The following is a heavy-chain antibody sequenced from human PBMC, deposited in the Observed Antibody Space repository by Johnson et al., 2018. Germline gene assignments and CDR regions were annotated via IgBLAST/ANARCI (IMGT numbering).Heavy chain of an antibody. CDR3: ARVPSNYDYMDV. Sequence: QATGKGLEWVSAIGTAGDTYYPGSVKGRFTISRENAKNSLYLQMNSLRAGDTAVYYCARVPSNYDYMDVWGKGTTVTVSS. D-gene: IGHD4-11*01. CDR2: IGTAGDT. J-gene: IGHJ6*03. V-gene: IGHV3-13*01.